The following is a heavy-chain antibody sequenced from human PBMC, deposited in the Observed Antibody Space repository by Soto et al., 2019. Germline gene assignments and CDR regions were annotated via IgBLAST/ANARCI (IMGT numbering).Heavy chain of an antibody. V-gene: IGHV4-34*01. CDR2: INHSGST. J-gene: IGHJ4*02. CDR3: ARASIGIRGVPFRY. D-gene: IGHD3-10*01. Sequence: SETLSLTCAVYGGSFSGYYWSWIRQPPGKGLEWIGEINHSGSTNYNPSLKSRVTISVDTSKNQFSLKLSSVTAADTAVYYCARASIGIRGVPFRYWGQGTLVTVSS. CDR1: GGSFSGYY.